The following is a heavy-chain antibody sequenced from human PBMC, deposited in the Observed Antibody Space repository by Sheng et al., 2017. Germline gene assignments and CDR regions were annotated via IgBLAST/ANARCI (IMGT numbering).Heavy chain of an antibody. J-gene: IGHJ5*02. V-gene: IGHV4-59*08. CDR2: IYYSGST. CDR3: AGQMVAHWFDP. D-gene: IGHD2-15*01. CDR1: GGSISSYY. Sequence: QVQLQESGPGLVKPSETLSLTCTVSGGSISSYYWSWIRQPPGKGLEWIGYIYYSGSTNYNPSLKSRVTISVDTSKNQFSLKLSSVTAADTAVYYCAGQMVAHWFDPWGQGTLVTVSS.